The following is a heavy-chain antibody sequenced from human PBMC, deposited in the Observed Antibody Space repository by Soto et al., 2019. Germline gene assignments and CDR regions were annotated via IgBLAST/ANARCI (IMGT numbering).Heavy chain of an antibody. CDR2: IYYSGST. J-gene: IGHJ6*02. V-gene: IGHV4-59*01. Sequence: SETLSLTCTVSGGSISSYYWSWIRQPPWNGLEWIGYIYYSGSTNYNPSLKSRVTISVDTSKNQFSLKLSSVTAADTAVYYCAGGVGGYCSGGSCYGRDYYGMDVWGQGTTVTVSS. CDR3: AGGVGGYCSGGSCYGRDYYGMDV. CDR1: GGSISSYY. D-gene: IGHD2-15*01.